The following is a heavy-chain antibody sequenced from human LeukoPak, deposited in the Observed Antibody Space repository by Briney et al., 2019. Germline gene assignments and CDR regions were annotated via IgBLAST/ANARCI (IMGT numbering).Heavy chain of an antibody. J-gene: IGHJ4*02. CDR2: VNLQGST. V-gene: IGHV4-4*02. Sequence: SETLSLTCGASGGSISNTNWWTWVRQAPGKGLEWIGEVNLQGSTNYNPSLKSRVAISVDKSENHISLKLTSVTAADTAVYYCAREGGPYRPLDYSGQGTLVTVAS. CDR3: AREGGPYRPLDY. CDR1: GGSISNTNW.